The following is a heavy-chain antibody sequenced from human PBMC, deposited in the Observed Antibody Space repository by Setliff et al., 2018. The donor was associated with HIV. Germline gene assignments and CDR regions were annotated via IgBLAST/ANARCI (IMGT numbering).Heavy chain of an antibody. D-gene: IGHD1-26*01. Sequence: GASVQVSCKSSGYTVTTHGISWGRQAPGQGLEWMGWFTTETRNPLYAQAFKGRLVFSLDPSVSTAYLQTNSLKAEDTAMYYCARVGSYWSTLDYWGQGALVTVSS. J-gene: IGHJ4*02. CDR2: FTTETRNP. CDR3: ARVGSYWSTLDY. V-gene: IGHV7-4-1*02. CDR1: GYTVTTHG.